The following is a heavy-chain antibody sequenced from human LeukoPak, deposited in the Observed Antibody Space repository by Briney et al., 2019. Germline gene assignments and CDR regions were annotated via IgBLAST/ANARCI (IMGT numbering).Heavy chain of an antibody. CDR2: INSDGSST. D-gene: IGHD3-10*01. V-gene: IGHV3-74*01. CDR3: ARDSMVRGVIRQYYYGMDV. J-gene: IGHJ6*04. Sequence: PGGSLRLSCAASGFTFSSYWMHWVRQAPGKGLVWVPRINSDGSSTSYADSVKGRFTISRDNAKNTLYLQMNSLRAEDTAVYYCARDSMVRGVIRQYYYGMDVWGKGTTVTVSS. CDR1: GFTFSSYW.